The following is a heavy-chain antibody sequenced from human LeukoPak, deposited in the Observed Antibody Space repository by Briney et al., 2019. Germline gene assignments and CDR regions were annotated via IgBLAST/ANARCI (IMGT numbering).Heavy chain of an antibody. Sequence: GGSLRLSCAASGFTCSSYTMHWVRQTPGKGLEWVAVISDDGHGKVQYYADSVRGRFTISKDSSKNTLYLQMNSLIVEDTAVYYCAKRGPGSPQSGKYYFDYWGQGTLVTVSS. CDR2: ISDDGHGKVQ. CDR1: GFTCSSYT. J-gene: IGHJ4*02. V-gene: IGHV3-30-3*02. CDR3: AKRGPGSPQSGKYYFDY. D-gene: IGHD3-10*01.